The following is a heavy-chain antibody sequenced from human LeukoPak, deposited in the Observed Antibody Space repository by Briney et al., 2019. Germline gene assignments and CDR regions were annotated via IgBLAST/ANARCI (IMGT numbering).Heavy chain of an antibody. V-gene: IGHV3-23*01. Sequence: GGSLRLSCAASGFTFSSYAMSWVRQAPGKGLEWVSAISGSGGSTYYADSVKGRFAISRDNSKNTLYLQMNSLRAEDTAVYYCAKDGIVVVPAAIEPFFDYWGQGTLVTVSS. CDR3: AKDGIVVVPAAIEPFFDY. J-gene: IGHJ4*02. CDR2: ISGSGGST. CDR1: GFTFSSYA. D-gene: IGHD2-2*02.